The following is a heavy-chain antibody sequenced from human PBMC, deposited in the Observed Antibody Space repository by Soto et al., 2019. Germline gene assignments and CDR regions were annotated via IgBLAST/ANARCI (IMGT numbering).Heavy chain of an antibody. D-gene: IGHD3-9*01. CDR1: GGTFSSYA. V-gene: IGHV1-69*13. CDR3: ATRSREDSLRYFDWFKYNWFDP. J-gene: IGHJ5*02. CDR2: IIPIFGTA. Sequence: GASVKVSCKASGGTFSSYAISWVRQAPGQGLEWMGGIIPIFGTANYAQKFQGRVTITADESTSTAYMELSSLRSEDTAVYYCATRSREDSLRYFDWFKYNWFDPWGQGTLVTVSS.